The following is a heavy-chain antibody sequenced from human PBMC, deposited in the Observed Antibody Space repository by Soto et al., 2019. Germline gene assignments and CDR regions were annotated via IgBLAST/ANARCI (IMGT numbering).Heavy chain of an antibody. J-gene: IGHJ5*02. CDR2: IYYIGST. D-gene: IGHD2-2*01. CDR3: ARGLRRQLLNWFDP. Sequence: SETLSLTCTVSCGSISSYYWSWIRQPPGKGLEWIGYIYYIGSTNYNPSLKSRVTISVDTSKNQFSLKLSSVTAADTAVYYCARGLRRQLLNWFDPWGQGTLVT. CDR1: CGSISSYY. V-gene: IGHV4-59*01.